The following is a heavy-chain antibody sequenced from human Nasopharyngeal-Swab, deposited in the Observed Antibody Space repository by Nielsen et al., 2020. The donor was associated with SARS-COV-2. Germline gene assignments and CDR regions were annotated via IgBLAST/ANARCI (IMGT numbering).Heavy chain of an antibody. J-gene: IGHJ5*02. D-gene: IGHD3-10*01. V-gene: IGHV3-23*01. CDR3: AREGQGTPIDP. Sequence: GESLKISCVASGFTFSNYAMSWARQAPGKGLEWVSTISARGTSTFYVDSVKGRFTISRDNSKNTLHVQMSSLRAEDTAVYYCAREGQGTPIDPWGQGTLVTVSS. CDR1: GFTFSNYA. CDR2: ISARGTST.